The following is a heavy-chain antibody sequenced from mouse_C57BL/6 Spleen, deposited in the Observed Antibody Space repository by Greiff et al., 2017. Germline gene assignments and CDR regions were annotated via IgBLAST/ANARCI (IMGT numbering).Heavy chain of an antibody. V-gene: IGHV1-72*01. CDR1: GYTFTSYW. Sequence: QVQLKQPGAELVKPGASVKLSCKASGYTFTSYWMHWVKQRPGRGLEWIGRIDPNSGGTKYNEKFKSKATLTVDNPSSHAYMQLSHLSSAVSAVYYCASPIYCDYDYAMDFWGQGTSVTVSS. CDR3: ASPIYCDYDYAMDF. CDR2: IDPNSGGT. J-gene: IGHJ4*01. D-gene: IGHD2-4*01.